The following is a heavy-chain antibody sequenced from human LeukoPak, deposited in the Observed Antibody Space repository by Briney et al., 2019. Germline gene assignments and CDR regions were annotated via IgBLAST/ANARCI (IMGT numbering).Heavy chain of an antibody. CDR1: GGSFKFG. CDR3: ARVKSDEDTAMVPLGWLDP. V-gene: IGHV1-69*05. Sequence: GASVKVSCKASGGSFKFGISWVRQAPGQGLEWVGVVIPVFGTVYYAQQFQGRVTLTTDESTSTAYMELISLRSDDTAVFYCARVKSDEDTAMVPLGWLDPWGQGTLVTVSS. D-gene: IGHD5-18*01. CDR2: VIPVFGTV. J-gene: IGHJ5*02.